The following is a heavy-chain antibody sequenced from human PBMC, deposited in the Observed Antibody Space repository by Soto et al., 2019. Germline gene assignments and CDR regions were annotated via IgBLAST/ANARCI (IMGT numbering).Heavy chain of an antibody. V-gene: IGHV4-34*01. CDR1: GGSFSGYY. J-gene: IGHJ4*02. Sequence: QVQLQQWGAGLLKPSETLSLTCAVYGGSFSGYYWSWIRQPPGKGLEWIGEINHSGSTNYNPSLKSRVTISVDTSKHQFSLKLSSVTAADTAVYYCGKGEGYAEEVFYWGQGVLGTDSS. CDR3: GKGEGYAEEVFY. CDR2: INHSGST. D-gene: IGHD1-1*01.